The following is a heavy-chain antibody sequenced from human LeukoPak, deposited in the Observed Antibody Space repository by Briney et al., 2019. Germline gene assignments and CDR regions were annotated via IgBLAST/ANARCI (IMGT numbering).Heavy chain of an antibody. V-gene: IGHV1-24*01. D-gene: IGHD6-13*01. Sequence: ASVKVSCKVSGYTLTELSMHWVRQAPGKGLEWMGGFDPEDGETIYAQKFQGRVTMTEDTSTDTAYMELSSLRSEDTAVYYCATPIHYHHHSSSWKGRTNYYFDYWGQGTLVTVSS. CDR1: GYTLTELS. J-gene: IGHJ4*02. CDR2: FDPEDGET. CDR3: ATPIHYHHHSSSWKGRTNYYFDY.